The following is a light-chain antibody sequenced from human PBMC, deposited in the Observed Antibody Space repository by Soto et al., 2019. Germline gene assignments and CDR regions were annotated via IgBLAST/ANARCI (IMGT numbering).Light chain of an antibody. V-gene: IGLV1-44*01. CDR3: AAWDDSLNGPA. CDR1: YSNIGIND. J-gene: IGLJ2*01. Sequence: QSVLTQPPSASGTPGQRVTVSCSGTYSNIGINDVHWYRQLSGTAPQIPIYDTSQRATGVPDRFSGSRSGTSASLVISGLQTEDEADYHCAAWDDSLNGPAFGGGTKLTVL. CDR2: DTS.